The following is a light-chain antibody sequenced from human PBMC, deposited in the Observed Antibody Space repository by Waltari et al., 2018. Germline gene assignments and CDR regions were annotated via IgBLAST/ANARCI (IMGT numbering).Light chain of an antibody. Sequence: QSALAQPASVSGSPGQSIPISCTGRSSDLAAFYLVSWYQQHPGRAPRLIIRNVSERPSGVPHRFSGSKSGNTASLTISSLRSEDESLYFCSSFTTGSTGLFGGGTKLTVL. CDR3: SSFTTGSTGL. CDR2: NVS. CDR1: SSDLAAFYL. V-gene: IGLV2-14*03. J-gene: IGLJ2*01.